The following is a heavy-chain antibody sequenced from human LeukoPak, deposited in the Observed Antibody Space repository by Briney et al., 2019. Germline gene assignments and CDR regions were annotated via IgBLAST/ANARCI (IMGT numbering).Heavy chain of an antibody. CDR1: GFTFSSYS. J-gene: IGHJ4*02. CDR3: ARDDSGWCWPPCGQGF. V-gene: IGHV3-21*01. CDR2: ISSSSSYI. D-gene: IGHD6-19*01. Sequence: PGGSLRPSCAASGFTFSSYSMNWVRQAPGKGLEWVSSISSSSSYIYYADSVKGRFTISRDNAKNSLYLQMNSLRAEDTAVYYCARDDSGWCWPPCGQGFWGQGTLVTVSS.